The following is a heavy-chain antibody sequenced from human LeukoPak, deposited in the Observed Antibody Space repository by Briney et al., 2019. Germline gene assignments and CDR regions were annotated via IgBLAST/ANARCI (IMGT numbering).Heavy chain of an antibody. V-gene: IGHV1-3*01. CDR2: INAGNGNT. D-gene: IGHD6-19*01. CDR3: ARDPSGYSSGRPQDWYFDL. Sequence: GASVKVSCKASGYTFTSYAMHWVRQAPGQRLEWMGWINAGNGNTNYAQKLQGRVTMTRDTSISTAYMELSRLRSDDTAVYYCARDPSGYSSGRPQDWYFDLWGRGTLVTVSS. CDR1: GYTFTSYA. J-gene: IGHJ2*01.